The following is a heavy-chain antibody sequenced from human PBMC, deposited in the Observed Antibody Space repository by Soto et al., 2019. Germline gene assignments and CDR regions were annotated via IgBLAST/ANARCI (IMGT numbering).Heavy chain of an antibody. CDR3: TTASGSYWPFNFDY. D-gene: IGHD1-26*01. V-gene: IGHV3-15*01. Sequence: GGSLRLSCAASGFTFSNAWMSWVRQAPGKGLEWVGRIKSKTDGGTTDYAAHVKGRFTISRDDSKNTLYLQMNSLKTEDTAVYYCTTASGSYWPFNFDYWGQGTLVTVSS. J-gene: IGHJ4*02. CDR2: IKSKTDGGTT. CDR1: GFTFSNAW.